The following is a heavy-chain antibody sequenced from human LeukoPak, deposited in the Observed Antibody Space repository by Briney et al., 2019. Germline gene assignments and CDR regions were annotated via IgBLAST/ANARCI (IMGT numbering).Heavy chain of an antibody. D-gene: IGHD2-2*01. Sequence: SVKVSCKASGGTFSSYAISWVRQAPGQGLEWMGGIIPPFDTSNYAQNFQGRVTITADESTSTVYMELSSLRSEDTAVYYCARDCSSTSRYHMYYYGMDVWGQGTTVTVSS. CDR2: IIPPFDTS. CDR3: ARDCSSTSRYHMYYYGMDV. CDR1: GGTFSSYA. J-gene: IGHJ6*02. V-gene: IGHV1-69*13.